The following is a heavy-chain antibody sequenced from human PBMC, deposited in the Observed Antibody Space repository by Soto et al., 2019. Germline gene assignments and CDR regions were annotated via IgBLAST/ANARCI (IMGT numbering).Heavy chain of an antibody. CDR1: GGTFSSYA. CDR2: IIPIFGTA. V-gene: IGHV1-69*12. Sequence: QVPLVQSGAEVKKPGSSVKVSCKASGGTFSSYAISWVRQAPGQGLEWMGGIIPIFGTANYAQKFQGRVTITADESTITAYMELSSLRSEDTAVYYCAGPPELTRIYYYYGMDVWGQGTTVTVSS. J-gene: IGHJ6*02. CDR3: AGPPELTRIYYYYGMDV. D-gene: IGHD1-7*01.